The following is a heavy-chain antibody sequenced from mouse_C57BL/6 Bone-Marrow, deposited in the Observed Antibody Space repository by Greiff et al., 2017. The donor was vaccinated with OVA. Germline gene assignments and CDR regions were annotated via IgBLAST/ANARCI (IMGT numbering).Heavy chain of an antibody. V-gene: IGHV1-81*01. D-gene: IGHD2-3*01. Sequence: VQLQQSGAELARPGASVKLSCKASGYTFTSYGISWVKQRTGQGLEWIGEIYPRSGNTYYNEKFKGKATLTADKSSSTAYMELRSLTSEDSAVYFCARHGWLLRYFDYGGQGTTLTVSS. J-gene: IGHJ2*01. CDR2: IYPRSGNT. CDR3: ARHGWLLRYFDY. CDR1: GYTFTSYG.